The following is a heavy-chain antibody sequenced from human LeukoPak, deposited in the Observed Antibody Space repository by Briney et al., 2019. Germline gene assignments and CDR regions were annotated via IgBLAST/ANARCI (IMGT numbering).Heavy chain of an antibody. D-gene: IGHD3-10*01. J-gene: IGHJ4*02. CDR2: IYNSGSD. Sequence: PSETLSLTCTVSGGSISSSYWSWIRQPPGKGLEWIGHIYNSGSDNYNPSLESRVTISVDTSKNQFSLKPRSVTAADTAVFYCARLGDYYVSGTYYFDSWGPGTLVTVSS. V-gene: IGHV4-59*08. CDR1: GGSISSSY. CDR3: ARLGDYYVSGTYYFDS.